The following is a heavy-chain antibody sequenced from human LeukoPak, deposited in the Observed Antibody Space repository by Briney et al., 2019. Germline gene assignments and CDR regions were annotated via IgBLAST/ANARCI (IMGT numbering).Heavy chain of an antibody. CDR1: GFTFSSYS. V-gene: IGHV3-48*01. Sequence: PGGSLRLSCAASGFTFSSYSMNWVRQAPGKGLEWVSYISNSSSTIYYADSVKGRFTISIDNAKNSLYLQMNSLRAAATAVYYCAGGYTGFGYWGQGTLVTASS. CDR2: ISNSSSTI. D-gene: IGHD5-24*01. J-gene: IGHJ4*02. CDR3: AGGYTGFGY.